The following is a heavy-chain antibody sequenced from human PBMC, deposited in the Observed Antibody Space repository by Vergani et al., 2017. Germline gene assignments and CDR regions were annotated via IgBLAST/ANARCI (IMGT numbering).Heavy chain of an antibody. Sequence: QVQLVESGGGVVQPGGSLRLSCAASGFTFSSYGMHWVRQAPGKGLEWVAFIRYDGSNKYYADSVKGRFTISRDNSKNTLYLQMNSLRAEDTAVYYCARAILEWLLMGGYYYYMDVWGKGTTVTVSS. CDR3: ARAILEWLLMGGYYYYMDV. CDR1: GFTFSSYG. CDR2: IRYDGSNK. J-gene: IGHJ6*03. D-gene: IGHD3-3*01. V-gene: IGHV3-30*02.